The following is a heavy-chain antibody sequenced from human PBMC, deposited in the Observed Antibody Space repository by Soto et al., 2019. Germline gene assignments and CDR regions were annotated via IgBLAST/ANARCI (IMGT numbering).Heavy chain of an antibody. Sequence: EVQLLESGGGLVQPGGSLRLSCVGSGFTVINYDMNWVRQTPGKGLEWVSTISGGGDRAFAADTVKGRFTISRDNSKNTVNLQMNSLRADDTAVYYCAKKVLGSTSRPDWWYFDLWGRGTLVTVSS. J-gene: IGHJ2*01. CDR3: AKKVLGSTSRPDWWYFDL. V-gene: IGHV3-23*01. D-gene: IGHD2-2*01. CDR2: ISGGGDRA. CDR1: GFTVINYD.